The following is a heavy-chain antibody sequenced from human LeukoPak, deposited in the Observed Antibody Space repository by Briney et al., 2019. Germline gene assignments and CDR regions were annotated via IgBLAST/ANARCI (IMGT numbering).Heavy chain of an antibody. CDR1: GYTFTSYD. Sequence: GASVKVSCKASGYTFTSYDINWVRQATGQGLEWMGWMNPNSGNTGYAQKFQGRVTMTRNTSISTAYMELSSLRSEDTAVYYCARGYYYGSGSYLENWFDPWGQGTLVTVSS. J-gene: IGHJ5*02. CDR3: ARGYYYGSGSYLENWFDP. D-gene: IGHD3-10*01. CDR2: MNPNSGNT. V-gene: IGHV1-8*01.